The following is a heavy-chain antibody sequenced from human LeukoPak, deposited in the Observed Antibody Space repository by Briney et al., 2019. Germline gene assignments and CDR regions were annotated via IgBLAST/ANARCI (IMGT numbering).Heavy chain of an antibody. V-gene: IGHV3-30*02. CDR1: GFTFSSYG. D-gene: IGHD1-26*01. CDR3: AYDRRGIVGATSGFDY. CDR2: IRYDGSNK. Sequence: PGGSLRLSCAASGFTFSSYGMHWVRKAPGKGLEWVAFIRYDGSNKYYADSVKGRFTISRDNSKNTLYLQMNSLRAEDAAVYYCAYDRRGIVGATSGFDYWGQGTLVTVSS. J-gene: IGHJ4*02.